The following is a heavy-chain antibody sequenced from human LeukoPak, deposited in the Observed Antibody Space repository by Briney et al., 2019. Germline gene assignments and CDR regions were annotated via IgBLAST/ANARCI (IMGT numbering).Heavy chain of an antibody. V-gene: IGHV3-30*04. J-gene: IGHJ6*02. Sequence: PGGSLRLSYAASGFTFSSYAMHWVRQAPGKGLEWVAVISYDGSNKYYADSVKGRFTISRDNSKNTLYLQMNSLRAEDTAVYYCARDYETSGYYGYYYYYYGMDVWGQGTTVTVSS. D-gene: IGHD3-3*01. CDR1: GFTFSSYA. CDR3: ARDYETSGYYGYYYYYYGMDV. CDR2: ISYDGSNK.